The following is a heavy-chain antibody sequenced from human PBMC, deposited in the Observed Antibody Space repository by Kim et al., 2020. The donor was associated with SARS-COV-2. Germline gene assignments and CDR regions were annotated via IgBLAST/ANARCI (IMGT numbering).Heavy chain of an antibody. CDR2: TYYRSKWYN. CDR3: ARDTPGQKAYDI. CDR1: GGRVSSNSAA. V-gene: IGHV6-1*01. Sequence: SQTLSLTCAIKGGRVSSNSAAWNWIRQSPSRGLEWLGRTYYRSKWYNYYAGSVKSRITINADTSKNQFSLQLNSVSPEDTAIYYCARDTPGQKAYDIWGQGTMVTVSS. J-gene: IGHJ3*02.